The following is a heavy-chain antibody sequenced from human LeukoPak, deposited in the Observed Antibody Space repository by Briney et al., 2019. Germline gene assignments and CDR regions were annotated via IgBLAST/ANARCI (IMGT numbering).Heavy chain of an antibody. J-gene: IGHJ4*02. CDR1: GFTFSSYS. CDR2: ISSSSNYI. V-gene: IGHV3-21*01. Sequence: GGSLRLSCAGSGFTFSSYSLDWVRPAPGKGLEWVSSISSSSNYIYYAVSVKGLFTISRDNAKNSPYLQMNSLRAEDTAVYYCARASMITFGGVIVYWGQGTLVTVSS. CDR3: ARASMITFGGVIVY. D-gene: IGHD3-16*02.